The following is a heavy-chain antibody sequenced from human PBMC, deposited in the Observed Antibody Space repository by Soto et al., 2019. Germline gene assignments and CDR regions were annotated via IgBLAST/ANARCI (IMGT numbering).Heavy chain of an antibody. CDR3: AKDLFIPPPTGDCGGDCYSGFDY. V-gene: IGHV3-30*18. D-gene: IGHD2-21*02. J-gene: IGHJ4*02. CDR2: ISYDGSNK. Sequence: PGGSLRLSCAASGFTFSSYGMHWVRQAPGKGLEWVAVISYDGSNKYYADSVKGRFTISRDNSKNTLYLQMNSLRAEDTAVYYCAKDLFIPPPTGDCGGDCYSGFDYWGQGTLVTVSS. CDR1: GFTFSSYG.